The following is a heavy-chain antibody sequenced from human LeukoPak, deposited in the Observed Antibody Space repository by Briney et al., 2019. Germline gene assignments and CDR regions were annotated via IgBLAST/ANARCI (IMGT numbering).Heavy chain of an antibody. CDR2: IRQDGSDK. D-gene: IGHD2-2*01. Sequence: GGSLRLSCAASGFTFSSYWMSGVGQAPGQGLEWGANIRQDGSDKNYVASVKGRFTISRNNGKNSLYLQMNSLRAEDTAVYYCARDKLVGPTQLDYWGQGTLVTVSS. J-gene: IGHJ4*02. V-gene: IGHV3-7*01. CDR3: ARDKLVGPTQLDY. CDR1: GFTFSSYW.